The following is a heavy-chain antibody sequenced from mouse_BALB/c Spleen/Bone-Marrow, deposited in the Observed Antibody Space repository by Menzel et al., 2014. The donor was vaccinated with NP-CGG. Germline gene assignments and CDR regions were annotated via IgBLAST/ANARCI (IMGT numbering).Heavy chain of an antibody. D-gene: IGHD2-14*01. CDR1: GFNIKDTY. CDR3: ASYRYGWYFDV. J-gene: IGHJ1*01. Sequence: LVESGAELVRSGASVKLSCTASGFNIKDTYLHWVKQRPEQGLDWIGRIDPAIFTKYDPKFQGKATITADTSSNTAYLHLSSLTSEDTAVYYCASYRYGWYFDVWGAGTTVTVSS. V-gene: IGHV14-3*02. CDR2: IDPAIFT.